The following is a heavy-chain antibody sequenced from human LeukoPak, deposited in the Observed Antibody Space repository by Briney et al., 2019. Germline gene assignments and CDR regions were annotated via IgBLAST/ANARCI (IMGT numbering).Heavy chain of an antibody. CDR1: GGSISSYY. J-gene: IGHJ4*02. CDR3: AREGSMTARPFVSIDY. D-gene: IGHD6-6*01. V-gene: IGHV4-4*07. CDR2: IHASGST. Sequence: SETLSLTCSVSGGSISSYYWSWIRQPAGKGLEWIGRIHASGSTDYNPSLESRVTMSVDTSKSQFSLRLSSVTAADTAVYYCAREGSMTARPFVSIDYWGQGTLVTVSS.